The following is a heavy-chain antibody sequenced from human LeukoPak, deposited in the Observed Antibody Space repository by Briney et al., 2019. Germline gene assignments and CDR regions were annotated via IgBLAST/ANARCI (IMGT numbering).Heavy chain of an antibody. CDR3: ARDQHGYSSGWPLYYFDY. J-gene: IGHJ4*02. V-gene: IGHV3-33*01. CDR2: IWYDGSNK. CDR1: GFTFSSYG. D-gene: IGHD6-19*01. Sequence: GGSLRLSCAASGFTFSSYGMHWVRQAPGKGLEWVAVIWYDGSNKYYADSVKGRFTISRDNSKNTLYLQMNSLRAEDTAVYYCARDQHGYSSGWPLYYFDYWGQGTLVTVSS.